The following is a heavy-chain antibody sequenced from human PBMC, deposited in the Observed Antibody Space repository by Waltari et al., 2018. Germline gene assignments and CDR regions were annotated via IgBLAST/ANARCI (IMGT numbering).Heavy chain of an antibody. CDR1: GFTFSSYA. J-gene: IGHJ4*02. CDR2: ISGSGGST. D-gene: IGHD3-22*01. V-gene: IGHV3-23*01. CDR3: AKDFTMIVVVTDY. Sequence: EVQLLESGGGLVQPGGSLRLSCAASGFTFSSYAMSWVRQAPGKGREWVSAISGSGGSTYYADSVKGRFTISRDNSKNTLYLQMNSLRAEDTAVYYCAKDFTMIVVVTDYWGQGTLVTVSS.